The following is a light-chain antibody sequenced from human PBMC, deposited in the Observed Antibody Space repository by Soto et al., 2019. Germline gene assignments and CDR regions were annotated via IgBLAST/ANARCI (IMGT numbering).Light chain of an antibody. J-gene: IGLJ3*02. CDR2: TNN. Sequence: QSVLTQPPSVSGTPGQRVTISCSGSSSNVGSHLVNWYQQVPGTAPRHLIYTNNQRPSGVPDRFSYSKYGTSASLATSGLQSEDEAHYYCSTWDASLQSWVFGGGTKLTVL. CDR1: SSNVGSHL. V-gene: IGLV1-44*01. CDR3: STWDASLQSWV.